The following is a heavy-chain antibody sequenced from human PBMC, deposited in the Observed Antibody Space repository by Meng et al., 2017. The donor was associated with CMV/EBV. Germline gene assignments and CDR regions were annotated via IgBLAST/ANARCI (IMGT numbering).Heavy chain of an antibody. J-gene: IGHJ6*02. V-gene: IGHV4-34*01. CDR2: INHSGST. CDR1: GGSFSGYY. Sequence: SETLSLTCAVYGGSFSGYYWSWIRQPPGKGREWIGEINHSGSTNYNPSLKSRVTISVETSKNQFSLKLSSVTAADTAVYYCASSEGNYGSYYYGMDVWGQGTTVTVSS. CDR3: ASSEGNYGSYYYGMDV. D-gene: IGHD4-11*01.